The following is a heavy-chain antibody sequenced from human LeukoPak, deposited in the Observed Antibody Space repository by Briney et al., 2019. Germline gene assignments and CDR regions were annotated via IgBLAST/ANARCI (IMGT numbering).Heavy chain of an antibody. CDR2: TCYRSKWYD. V-gene: IGHV6-1*01. J-gene: IGHJ4*02. CDR1: GDSVSSNSAA. Sequence: SQTLSLTFAISGDSVSSNSAAWNWIRQSPSRGLQWLGRTCYRSKWYDDYAVSVRSRISIGPDTSKNLVSLQLSSVTPEDTAVYYCARDQYGDIDYWGQGTLVTVSS. D-gene: IGHD7-27*01. CDR3: ARDQYGDIDY.